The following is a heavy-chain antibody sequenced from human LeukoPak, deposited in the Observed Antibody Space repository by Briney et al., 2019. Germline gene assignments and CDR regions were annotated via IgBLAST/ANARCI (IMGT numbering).Heavy chain of an antibody. J-gene: IGHJ4*02. V-gene: IGHV3-48*02. D-gene: IGHD3-10*01. CDR3: ARANSLMVRGVISYFDS. Sequence: GSLRLSCSASGFTFSSYAMHWVRQAPGKGLDFIAYISSTGATIYYADSLKGRFTISRDNARNSLYLQMNSLRDEDTAVYFCARANSLMVRGVISYFDSWGQGTLVTVPS. CDR2: ISSTGATI. CDR1: GFTFSSYA.